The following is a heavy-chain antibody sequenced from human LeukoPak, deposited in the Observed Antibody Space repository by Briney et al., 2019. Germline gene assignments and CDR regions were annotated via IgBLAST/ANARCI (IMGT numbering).Heavy chain of an antibody. V-gene: IGHV4-30-4*08. CDR2: IDHSGTT. J-gene: IGHJ4*02. D-gene: IGHD6-6*01. Sequence: PSETLSLTCTVSGGSISNGDHYWSWIRQPPGKGLEWIGYIDHSGTTYYNPSLKSRVTISADTSKNQFSLKVSSVSDADTAVYYCAREGSSSVWGQGTLVTVSS. CDR3: AREGSSSV. CDR1: GGSISNGDHY.